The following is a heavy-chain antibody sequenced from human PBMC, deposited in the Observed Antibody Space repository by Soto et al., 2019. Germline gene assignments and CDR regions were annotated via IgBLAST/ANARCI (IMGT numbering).Heavy chain of an antibody. CDR1: GGSFSGYY. J-gene: IGHJ5*02. CDR2: INHSGST. D-gene: IGHD5-12*01. V-gene: IGHV4-34*01. CDR3: ARARGLNWFDP. Sequence: LSLTCAVYGGSFSGYYWSWIRQPPGKGLEWIGEINHSGSTNYNPSLKSRVTISVDTSKNQFSLKLSSVTAADTAVYYCARARGLNWFDPWGQGTLVTVSS.